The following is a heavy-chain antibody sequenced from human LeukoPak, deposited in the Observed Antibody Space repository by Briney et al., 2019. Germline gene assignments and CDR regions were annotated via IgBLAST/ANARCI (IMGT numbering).Heavy chain of an antibody. CDR2: INSDGSST. D-gene: IGHD6-6*01. J-gene: IGHJ5*02. CDR1: GFTFSGYW. CDR3: ARDLCTYSSCPNNWIDP. Sequence: GGSLRLSCAASGFTFSGYWTHWVRQAPGKGLVWVSRINSDGSSTSYADSVKGRFTISRDNAKNTLYLQMNSLRAEDTAVYYCARDLCTYSSCPNNWIDPWGQGTLVTVSS. V-gene: IGHV3-74*01.